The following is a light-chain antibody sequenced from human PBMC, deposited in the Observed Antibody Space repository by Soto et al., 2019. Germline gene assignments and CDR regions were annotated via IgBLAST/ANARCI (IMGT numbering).Light chain of an antibody. J-gene: IGLJ1*01. CDR1: SSDIGAYNF. CDR2: DVS. V-gene: IGLV2-14*03. CDR3: GSYTSSSYV. Sequence: QSALTQPASVSGSPGQSITISCTGTSSDIGAYNFVSWYQQHPAKAPKLMIFDVSNRPSGVSNRFSGSKSGNTASLTISGLQAEDEADYYCGSYTSSSYVFGTGTKVT.